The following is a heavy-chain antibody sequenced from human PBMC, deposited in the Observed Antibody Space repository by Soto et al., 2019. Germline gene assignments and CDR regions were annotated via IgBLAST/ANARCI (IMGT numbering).Heavy chain of an antibody. CDR3: ARGSLGPDY. Sequence: XETLSLTCAVSSSSLSNYYWSWIRQPAGKGLEWIGRIFPTGNTDYNPSLRSRVTMSVDTSKNQFSLKLNSVTAADMAVYYCARGSLGPDYWGPGALVTVSS. CDR2: IFPTGNT. J-gene: IGHJ4*02. CDR1: SSSLSNYY. D-gene: IGHD1-26*01. V-gene: IGHV4-4*07.